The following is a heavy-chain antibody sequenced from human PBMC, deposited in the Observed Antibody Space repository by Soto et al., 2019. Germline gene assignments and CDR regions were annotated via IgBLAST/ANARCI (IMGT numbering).Heavy chain of an antibody. D-gene: IGHD2-21*02. CDR2: INAGNGNT. CDR3: ARDSIAYCGGDCYRGGFDY. Sequence: ASVKVSCKASGYTFTSYAMHWVRQAPGQRLEWMGWINAGNGNTKYSQKFQGRVTITRDTSASTAYMELSSLRSEDTAVYYCARDSIAYCGGDCYRGGFDYWGQGILVTVSS. V-gene: IGHV1-3*01. J-gene: IGHJ4*02. CDR1: GYTFTSYA.